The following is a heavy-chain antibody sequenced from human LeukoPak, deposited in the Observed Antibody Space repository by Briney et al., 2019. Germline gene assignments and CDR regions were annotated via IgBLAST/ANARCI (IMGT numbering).Heavy chain of an antibody. V-gene: IGHV1-24*01. D-gene: IGHD3-10*01. J-gene: IGHJ4*02. CDR3: ATSTYGSGIYYSDY. CDR2: FDPEDGET. Sequence: ASVKVSCKVSGYTLTELSMHWVRQAPGKGLEWMGGFDPEDGETIYAQKFQGRVTMTEDTSTDTAYMELSSLRSEDTAVYYCATSTYGSGIYYSDYWGQGTLVTVSS. CDR1: GYTLTELS.